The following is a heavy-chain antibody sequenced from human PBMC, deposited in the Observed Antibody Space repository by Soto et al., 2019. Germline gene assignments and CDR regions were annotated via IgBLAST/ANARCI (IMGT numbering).Heavy chain of an antibody. CDR1: GGSISSSSYY. CDR2: IYYSGST. D-gene: IGHD3-10*01. CDR3: ATLWFGEGNY. J-gene: IGHJ4*02. Sequence: QLQLQESGPGLVKPSETLSLTCTVSGGSISSSSYYWGWIRQPPGKGLEWIGSIYYSGSTYYNPSLKTRVTISVETSKNQFSLKLSSVTAADTAVYYCATLWFGEGNYWGQGTLVTVSS. V-gene: IGHV4-39*01.